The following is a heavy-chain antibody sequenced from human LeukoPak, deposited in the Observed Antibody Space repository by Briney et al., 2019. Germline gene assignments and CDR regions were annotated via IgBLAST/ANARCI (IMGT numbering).Heavy chain of an antibody. CDR2: IYYSGST. J-gene: IGHJ4*02. CDR1: GGSISTNSYY. Sequence: SETLSLTCTVSGGSISTNSYYWGWIRQPPGKGLKWIGSIYYSGSTYYNPSLKSRVTISVDTSKNQFSLKLSSVTAADTAVYYCARHGTVATVVTPYFVDYWGQGTLVTVSS. V-gene: IGHV4-39*01. CDR3: ARHGTVATVVTPYFVDY. D-gene: IGHD4-23*01.